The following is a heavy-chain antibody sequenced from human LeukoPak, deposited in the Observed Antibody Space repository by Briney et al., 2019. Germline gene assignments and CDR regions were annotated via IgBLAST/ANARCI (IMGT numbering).Heavy chain of an antibody. J-gene: IGHJ3*02. CDR2: IYHSGST. CDR1: GGSISSGGYS. Sequence: SQTLSLTCAVSGGSISSGGYSWSWIRQPPGKGLEWIGYIYHSGSTYYNPSLKSRVTISVDTSKNQFSLKLSSVTAADTAVYYCARRGRKGGAFDIWGQGTMVTVSS. D-gene: IGHD3-16*01. CDR3: ARRGRKGGAFDI. V-gene: IGHV4-30-2*03.